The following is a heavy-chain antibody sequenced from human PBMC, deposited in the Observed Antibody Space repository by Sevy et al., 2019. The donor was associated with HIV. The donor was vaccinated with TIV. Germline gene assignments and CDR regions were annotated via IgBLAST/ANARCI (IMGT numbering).Heavy chain of an antibody. CDR3: ARAPSGSQGPGQYFQH. V-gene: IGHV1-18*01. J-gene: IGHJ1*01. Sequence: ASVKVSCKASGYSFTSYGITWVRQAPGQGLEWMGWISTLNTNYAQKLQGRVTLTTDTSTSPVYMELRSLRSDDTAVYYCARAPSGSQGPGQYFQHWGQGTLVTVSS. CDR1: GYSFTSYG. CDR2: ISTLNT. D-gene: IGHD1-26*01.